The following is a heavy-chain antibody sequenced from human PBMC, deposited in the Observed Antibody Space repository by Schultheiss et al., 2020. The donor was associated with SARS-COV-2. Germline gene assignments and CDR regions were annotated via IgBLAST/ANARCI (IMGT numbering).Heavy chain of an antibody. CDR2: IWYDGSNK. V-gene: IGHV3-33*08. Sequence: GGSLRLSCAASGFTFSSYSMNWVRQAPGKGLEWVAVIWYDGSNKYYADSVKGRFTISRDNSKNTLYLQMNSLTAEDTAVYYCAKVAVAGATDRHLDCWGQGTLVTVSS. J-gene: IGHJ4*02. CDR1: GFTFSSYS. D-gene: IGHD2-15*01. CDR3: AKVAVAGATDRHLDC.